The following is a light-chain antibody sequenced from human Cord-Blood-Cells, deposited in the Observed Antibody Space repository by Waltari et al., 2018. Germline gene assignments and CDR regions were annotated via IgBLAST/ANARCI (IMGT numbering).Light chain of an antibody. V-gene: IGKV3-15*01. CDR3: QQYNNWYS. Sequence: ELVMTQYPATLSVSPGERATLSCRASQSVSSNLAWYQQKPGQAPRLLIYGASTRATGIPARFSGSGSGTEFTLTISSLQSEDFAVYYCQQYNNWYSFGQGTKLEIK. CDR1: QSVSSN. J-gene: IGKJ2*03. CDR2: GAS.